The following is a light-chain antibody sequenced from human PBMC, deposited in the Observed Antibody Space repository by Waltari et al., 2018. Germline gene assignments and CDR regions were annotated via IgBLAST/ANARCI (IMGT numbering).Light chain of an antibody. V-gene: IGKV1-33*01. CDR2: DAS. CDR1: QGISNY. Sequence: DIQMTQSPSSLSASVGDRVTITCQASQGISNYLNWYQQKPGKAPKLLIYDASKLETGVPSRFTGSGSGTHFTFTISSLQSEDIATYYCQQYDDLPCTFGQGTKLEIK. J-gene: IGKJ2*02. CDR3: QQYDDLPCT.